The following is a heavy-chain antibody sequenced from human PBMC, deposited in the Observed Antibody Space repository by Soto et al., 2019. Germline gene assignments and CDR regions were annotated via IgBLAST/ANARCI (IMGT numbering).Heavy chain of an antibody. D-gene: IGHD3-22*01. Sequence: QMQLVQSGPEVKKPGTSVKVSCKASGFTFTSSAVQWVRQARGQRLEWIGWIVVGSGNTNYAQKFQERVTITRDMSTSTAYMELSSLRSEDTAVYYCAATYYYDSSGYSYWYFDRWGRGTLVTVSS. J-gene: IGHJ2*01. CDR1: GFTFTSSA. CDR3: AATYYYDSSGYSYWYFDR. CDR2: IVVGSGNT. V-gene: IGHV1-58*01.